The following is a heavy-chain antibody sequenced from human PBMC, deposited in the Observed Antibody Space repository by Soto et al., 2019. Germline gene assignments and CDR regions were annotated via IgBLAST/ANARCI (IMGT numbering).Heavy chain of an antibody. CDR1: GYTVSSYA. D-gene: IGHD3-3*01. J-gene: IGHJ4*02. CDR2: ISGSGGST. Sequence: GGSLRLSCAACGYTVSSYAMSWVRQAPGKGLEWVSAISGSGGSTYYADSVKGRFTISRDNSKNTLYLQMNSLRAEDTAVYYCATRLRFLEWSFDYWGQGTLVTVSS. V-gene: IGHV3-23*01. CDR3: ATRLRFLEWSFDY.